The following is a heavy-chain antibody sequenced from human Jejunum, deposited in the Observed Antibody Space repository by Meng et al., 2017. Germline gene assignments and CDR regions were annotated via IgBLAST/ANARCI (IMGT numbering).Heavy chain of an antibody. CDR1: GGSISSSGNY. J-gene: IGHJ4*02. CDR2: VSYTGSP. Sequence: QLQLQESGPGRVKPSEARSLICTVSGGSISSSGNYWGWIRQPPGKGLEWIGTVSYTGSPYYSPSLKSRVTISADTSRNQFSLKLSSVTAADTAVYYCARLQLRGPVKVGEWGQGTLVTVSS. D-gene: IGHD1-26*01. CDR3: ARLQLRGPVKVGE. V-gene: IGHV4-39*01.